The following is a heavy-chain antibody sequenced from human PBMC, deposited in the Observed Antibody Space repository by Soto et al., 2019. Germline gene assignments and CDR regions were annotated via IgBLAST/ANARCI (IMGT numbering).Heavy chain of an antibody. J-gene: IGHJ4*02. CDR1: GFTFSSYG. D-gene: IGHD3-10*01. CDR2: ISYDGNNK. Sequence: QVQLVESGGGVVQPGRSLRLSCAASGFTFSSYGMHWVRQAPGKGLEWVAVISYDGNNKYYADSVTGRFTISRDNSKNTLYLQMNSLRAEDRAVYYCAKDSLWFGERPYVGVDIDYWGQGTLVTVSS. V-gene: IGHV3-30*18. CDR3: AKDSLWFGERPYVGVDIDY.